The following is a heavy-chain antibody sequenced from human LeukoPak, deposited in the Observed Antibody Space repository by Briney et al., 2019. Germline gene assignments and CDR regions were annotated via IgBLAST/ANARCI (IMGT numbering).Heavy chain of an antibody. CDR1: GYTFTSYG. J-gene: IGHJ6*02. CDR2: ISAYNGNT. D-gene: IGHD2-15*01. Sequence: ASVKVSCKASGYTFTSYGTSWVRQAPGQGLEWMGWISAYNGNTNYAQKLQGRVTMTTDTSTSTAYMELRSLRSDDTAVYYRARDKCGGSCYFRRSNYYYGMDVWGQGTTVTVSS. V-gene: IGHV1-18*01. CDR3: ARDKCGGSCYFRRSNYYYGMDV.